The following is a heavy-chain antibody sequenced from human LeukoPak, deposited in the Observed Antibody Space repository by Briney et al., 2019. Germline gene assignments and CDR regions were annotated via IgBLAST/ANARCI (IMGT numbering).Heavy chain of an antibody. V-gene: IGHV4-59*08. D-gene: IGHD2-2*03. CDR2: ISYSGRT. CDR3: ARHGYGDDVGNWFDP. Sequence: SETLSLTCTVSGGSISFYYWSCIRQPPGKGLEWIGYISYSGRTNYNPSLKSRVTISVDTSKNQFSLKLSSVTAADTAVYYCARHGYGDDVGNWFDPWGQGTLVSVSS. J-gene: IGHJ5*02. CDR1: GGSISFYY.